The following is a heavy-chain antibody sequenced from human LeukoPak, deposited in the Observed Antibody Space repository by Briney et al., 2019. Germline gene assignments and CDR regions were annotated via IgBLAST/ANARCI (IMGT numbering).Heavy chain of an antibody. CDR3: ARDSGYAFDI. D-gene: IGHD1-26*01. J-gene: IGHJ3*02. Sequence: GGSLRLSCAASGFTFSSYSMNWVRQAPGKGLEWVSYTGISSSTIDYADSVKGRFTISRDNAKNSLYLQMNSLRAEDTAVYYCARDSGYAFDIWGQGTMVTVSS. V-gene: IGHV3-48*01. CDR1: GFTFSSYS. CDR2: TGISSSTI.